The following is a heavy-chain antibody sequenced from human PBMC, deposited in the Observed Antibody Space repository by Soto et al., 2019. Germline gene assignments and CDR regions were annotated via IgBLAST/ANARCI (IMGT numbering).Heavy chain of an antibody. CDR2: IYYSGST. J-gene: IGHJ4*02. CDR1: GGSISSYY. CDR3: AREITGSGSYSHFDY. D-gene: IGHD3-10*01. V-gene: IGHV4-59*01. Sequence: SETLSHTCTVSGGSISSYYWSWIRQPPGKGLEWIGYIYYSGSTNYNPSLKSRVTISVDTSKNQFSLKLSSVTAADTAVYYCAREITGSGSYSHFDYWGQGTLVTVSS.